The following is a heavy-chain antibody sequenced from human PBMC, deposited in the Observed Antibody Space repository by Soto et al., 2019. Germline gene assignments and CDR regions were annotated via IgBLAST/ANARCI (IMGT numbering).Heavy chain of an antibody. J-gene: IGHJ5*02. CDR3: ARAIRPHNWFDP. CDR2: IYYSGST. V-gene: IGHV4-31*03. CDR1: GGAISSGGYY. Sequence: QVQLQESGPGLVKPSQTLSLTCTVSGGAISSGGYYWSWIRQHPGKGLEWIGYIYYSGSTYYNPSLKSRVTISVDASKNQFSLKLSSVTAADTAVYYCARAIRPHNWFDPWGQGTLVTVSS.